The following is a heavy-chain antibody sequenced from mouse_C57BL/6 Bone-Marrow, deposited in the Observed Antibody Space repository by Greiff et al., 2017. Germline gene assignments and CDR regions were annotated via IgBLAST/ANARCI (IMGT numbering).Heavy chain of an antibody. Sequence: QVQLQQPGAELVKPGASVKLSYKASGYTFTSYWMQWVKQRPGQGLEWIGEIDPSDSYTNYNQKFKGKATLTVDTSSSTAYMQLSSLTSEDSAVYYCARDRYSRAYWGQGTLVTVSA. CDR2: IDPSDSYT. D-gene: IGHD2-5*01. CDR1: GYTFTSYW. J-gene: IGHJ3*01. V-gene: IGHV1-50*01. CDR3: ARDRYSRAY.